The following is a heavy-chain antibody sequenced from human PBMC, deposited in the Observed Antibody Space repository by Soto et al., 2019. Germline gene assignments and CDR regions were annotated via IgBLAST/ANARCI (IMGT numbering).Heavy chain of an antibody. D-gene: IGHD1-1*01. CDR3: ARATGTRGVIFDY. V-gene: IGHV4-30-4*01. Sequence: QVQLQESGPGLVKPSQTLSLTCTVSGGSISSGDYYWSWIRQPPGKGLEWIGYIYYSGSTYYNPSLKIRVXXSXDXXKNQFSLELSSVTAADTAVYYCARATGTRGVIFDYWGQGTLVTVSS. CDR1: GGSISSGDYY. J-gene: IGHJ4*02. CDR2: IYYSGST.